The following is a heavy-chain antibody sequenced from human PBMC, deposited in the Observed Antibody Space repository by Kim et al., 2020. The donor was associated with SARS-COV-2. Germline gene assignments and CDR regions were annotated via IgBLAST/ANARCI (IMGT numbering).Heavy chain of an antibody. CDR2: IGTAGDT. CDR1: GFTFSSYD. V-gene: IGHV3-13*01. J-gene: IGHJ6*02. D-gene: IGHD3-22*01. CDR3: ARWGYYDSSGYKPLYGMDV. Sequence: GGSLRLSCAASGFTFSSYDMHWVRQATGNGLEWVSAIGTAGDTYYPGSVKGRFTISRENAKNSLYLQMNSLRAGDTAVYYCARWGYYDSSGYKPLYGMDVWGQGTTVTVSS.